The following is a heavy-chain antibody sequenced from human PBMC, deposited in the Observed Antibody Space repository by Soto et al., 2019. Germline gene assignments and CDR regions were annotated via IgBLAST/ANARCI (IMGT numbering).Heavy chain of an antibody. CDR2: VYYSGST. Sequence: QVLLQESGPGLVKPSETLSLTCTVSGGSVSSGNYYWSWIRQPPGKGLEWIGYVYYSGSTTYNPSLKSRLTIVVDTSKNQFSLKLSSVTAADTAVYYCATWHEREHAYDVWGQGTTVTVSS. J-gene: IGHJ3*01. D-gene: IGHD1-1*01. V-gene: IGHV4-61*01. CDR3: ATWHEREHAYDV. CDR1: GGSVSSGNYY.